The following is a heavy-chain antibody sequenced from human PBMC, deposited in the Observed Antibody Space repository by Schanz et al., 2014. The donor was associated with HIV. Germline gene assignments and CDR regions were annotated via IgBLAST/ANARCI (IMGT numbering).Heavy chain of an antibody. Sequence: QVQLVQSGAEVKKPGASVKVSCKASGYSFSDYYIHWVRQAPGQGLEWMGWINPSSGGTNYAQKFQGRVTMTRDTSISTAYMELRRLRSDDTAVYYCARDQNVISMVRGVMGGVDYWGQGTLVTVSS. V-gene: IGHV1-2*02. J-gene: IGHJ4*02. CDR2: INPSSGGT. CDR3: ARDQNVISMVRGVMGGVDY. CDR1: GYSFSDYY. D-gene: IGHD3-10*01.